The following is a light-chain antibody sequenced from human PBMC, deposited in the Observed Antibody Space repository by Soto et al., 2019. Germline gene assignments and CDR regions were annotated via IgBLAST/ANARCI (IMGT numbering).Light chain of an antibody. V-gene: IGKV3-15*01. Sequence: EIVLTQSPGTLSLSPGERATLSCRASQSAGNFLAWYQQKPGQAPRLLIYDASTRATVIPARFSGSGSGTEFTLTISSLQSEDFAVYYCQQYNDWPPITFGQGTRLEIK. CDR1: QSAGNF. CDR3: QQYNDWPPIT. CDR2: DAS. J-gene: IGKJ5*01.